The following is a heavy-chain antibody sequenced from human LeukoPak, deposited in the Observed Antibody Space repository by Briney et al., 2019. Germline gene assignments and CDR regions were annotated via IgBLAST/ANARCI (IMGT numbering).Heavy chain of an antibody. CDR1: GYTFSSYG. J-gene: IGHJ5*02. Sequence: GASVKVSCKASGYTFSSYGISWVRQAPGQGPEWMGWISAYNGNTNYAQKVQGRVTMTTDTFTSTAYMELRSLRCGDTAVYYCARVGMYCSSTSCLNNWFDPWGQGTLVTVSS. CDR2: ISAYNGNT. D-gene: IGHD2-2*01. CDR3: ARVGMYCSSTSCLNNWFDP. V-gene: IGHV1-18*01.